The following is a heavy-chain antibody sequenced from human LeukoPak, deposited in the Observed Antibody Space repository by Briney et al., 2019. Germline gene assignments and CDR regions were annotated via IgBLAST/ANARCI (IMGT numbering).Heavy chain of an antibody. CDR3: ARGTVGNFDY. J-gene: IGHJ4*02. CDR1: GFTFSSYG. D-gene: IGHD4-23*01. Sequence: PGGPLRLSCAASGFTFSSYGMHWVRQAPGKGLGWVAFIRYDGSNKYYADSVKGRFTISRDNSKNTLYLQMNSLRAEDTAVYYCARGTVGNFDYWGQGTLVTVSS. CDR2: IRYDGSNK. V-gene: IGHV3-30*02.